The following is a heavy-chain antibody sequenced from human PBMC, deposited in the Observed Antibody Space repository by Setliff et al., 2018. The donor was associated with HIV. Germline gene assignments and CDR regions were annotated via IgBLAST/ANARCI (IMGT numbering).Heavy chain of an antibody. CDR2: IRPADSDT. V-gene: IGHV5-51*01. D-gene: IGHD1-26*01. CDR3: ARAGRGGGSYWTFDY. CDR1: GYDFTTNW. Sequence: PGESLKISCKTSGYDFTTNWVGWVRQMPGKGLEWMGIIRPADSDTRVNPSFQGHVTISADKAISTAYLQWSSLKASDTGMYYCARAGRGGGSYWTFDYWGQGTLVTVSS. J-gene: IGHJ4*02.